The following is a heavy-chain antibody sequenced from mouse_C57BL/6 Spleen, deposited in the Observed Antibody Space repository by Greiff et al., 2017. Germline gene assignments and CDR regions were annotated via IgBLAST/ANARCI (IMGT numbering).Heavy chain of an antibody. V-gene: IGHV1-82*01. Sequence: QVQLQQSGPELVKPGASVKISCKASGYAFSSSWMNWVKQRPGKGLEWIGRIYPGDGDTNYNGKFKGKATLTADKSSSTAYMQLSSLTSEDSAVYFCARSYDYDGEVDYWGQGTTLTVSS. CDR2: IYPGDGDT. CDR1: GYAFSSSW. CDR3: ARSYDYDGEVDY. J-gene: IGHJ2*01. D-gene: IGHD2-4*01.